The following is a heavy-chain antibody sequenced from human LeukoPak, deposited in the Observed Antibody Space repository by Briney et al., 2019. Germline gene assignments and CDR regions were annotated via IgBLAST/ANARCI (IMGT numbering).Heavy chain of an antibody. J-gene: IGHJ4*02. V-gene: IGHV4-59*01. D-gene: IGHD5-18*01. CDR2: IYYSGST. CDR1: GGSISSYY. Sequence: SETLSLTCTVSGGSISSYYWSWIQQPPGKGLEWIGYIYYSGSTNYNPSLKSRVTISVDTSKNQFSLKLSSVTAADTAVYYCARSESGGDTAMVLFDYWGQGTLVTVSS. CDR3: ARSESGGDTAMVLFDY.